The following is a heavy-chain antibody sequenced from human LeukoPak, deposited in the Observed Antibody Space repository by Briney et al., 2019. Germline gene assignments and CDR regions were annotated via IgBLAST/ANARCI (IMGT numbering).Heavy chain of an antibody. V-gene: IGHV1-3*03. CDR3: ARANQWLASDAFDI. CDR2: INAGNGNT. J-gene: IGHJ3*02. Sequence: ASVKVSCKASGYTFTSYAMHWVRQAPGQRLEWMGWINAGNGNTKCSQEFQGRVTITRDTSASTAYMELSSLRSEDMAVYYCARANQWLASDAFDIWGQGTMVTVSS. D-gene: IGHD6-19*01. CDR1: GYTFTSYA.